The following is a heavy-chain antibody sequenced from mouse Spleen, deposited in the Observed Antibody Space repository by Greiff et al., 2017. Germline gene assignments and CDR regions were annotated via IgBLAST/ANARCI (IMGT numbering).Heavy chain of an antibody. CDR3: ARGSPFDY. V-gene: IGHV1-55*01. CDR1: GYTFTSYW. CDR2: IYPGSGST. Sequence: VKLVESGAELVKPGASVKMSCKASGYTFTSYWITWVKQRPGQGLEWIGDIYPGSGSTNYNEKFKSKATLTVDTSSSTAYMQLSSLTSEDSAVYYCARGSPFDYWGQGTTLTVSS. J-gene: IGHJ2*01.